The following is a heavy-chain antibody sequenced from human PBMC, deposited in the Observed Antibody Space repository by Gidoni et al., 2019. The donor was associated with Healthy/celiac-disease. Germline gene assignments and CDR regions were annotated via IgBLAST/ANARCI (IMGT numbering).Heavy chain of an antibody. J-gene: IGHJ4*02. CDR1: GFTFSNAW. Sequence: EVHLVESGGGLVKPGGSLRLSCAASGFTFSNAWMSWARQAPGKGLEWVGRIKSKTDGGTTDYAAPVKGRFTISRDDSKNTLYLQMNSLKTEDTAVYYCTTVGTIVVVPALDYWGQGTLVTVSS. D-gene: IGHD2-2*01. V-gene: IGHV3-15*01. CDR3: TTVGTIVVVPALDY. CDR2: IKSKTDGGTT.